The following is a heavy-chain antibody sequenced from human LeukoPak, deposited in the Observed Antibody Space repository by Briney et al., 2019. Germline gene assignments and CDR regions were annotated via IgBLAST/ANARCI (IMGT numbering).Heavy chain of an antibody. V-gene: IGHV3-7*01. J-gene: IGHJ4*02. D-gene: IGHD5-12*01. Sequence: GRSLRLSCVASGFTFSTQGMHWVRQAPGKGLEWVAHINQDGSEEHYMDSVKARFTISRDNAKNSLSLQMNSLRAEDTAVYYCVRDGGVSGYDLLDYWGQGTLVTVSS. CDR2: INQDGSEE. CDR1: GFTFSTQG. CDR3: VRDGGVSGYDLLDY.